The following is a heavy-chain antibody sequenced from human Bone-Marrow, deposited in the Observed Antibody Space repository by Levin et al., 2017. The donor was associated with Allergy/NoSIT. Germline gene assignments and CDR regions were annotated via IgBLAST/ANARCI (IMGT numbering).Heavy chain of an antibody. Sequence: SQTLSLTCTVSGGSISSSSYYWGWIRQPPGKGLEWIGSIYYSGSTYYNPSLKSRVTISVDTSKNQFSLKLSSVTAADTAVYYCHVGSVWGSYRYDAFDIWGQGTMVTVSS. CDR3: HVGSVWGSYRYDAFDI. CDR1: GGSISSSSYY. V-gene: IGHV4-39*01. CDR2: IYYSGST. J-gene: IGHJ3*02. D-gene: IGHD3-16*02.